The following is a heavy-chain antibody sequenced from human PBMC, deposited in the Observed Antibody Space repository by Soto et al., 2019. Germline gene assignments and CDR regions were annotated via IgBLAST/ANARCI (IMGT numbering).Heavy chain of an antibody. CDR1: GFTFSSYG. Sequence: QVQLVESGGGVVQPGRSLRLSCAASGFTFSSYGMHWVRQAPGKGLEWVAVISYDGSNKYYADSVKGRFTISRDNSKNTLYLQMNSLRAEDTAVYYCTSSDLVATTAIDYWGQGTLVTVSS. J-gene: IGHJ4*02. D-gene: IGHD5-12*01. V-gene: IGHV3-30*03. CDR2: ISYDGSNK. CDR3: TSSDLVATTAIDY.